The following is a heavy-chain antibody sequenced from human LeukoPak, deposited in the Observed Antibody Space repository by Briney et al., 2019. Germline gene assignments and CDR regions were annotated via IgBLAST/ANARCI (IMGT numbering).Heavy chain of an antibody. V-gene: IGHV1-69*05. CDR3: ATQLSYSSGWSPSGY. J-gene: IGHJ4*02. CDR1: GGTFSSYA. CDR2: IIPIFGTA. D-gene: IGHD6-19*01. Sequence: SVNVSCKASGGTFSSYAISWVRQAPGQGLEWMGGIIPIFGTANYAQKFQGRVTITTDESTSTAYMELSSLRSEDTAVYYCATQLSYSSGWSPSGYWGQGTLVTVSS.